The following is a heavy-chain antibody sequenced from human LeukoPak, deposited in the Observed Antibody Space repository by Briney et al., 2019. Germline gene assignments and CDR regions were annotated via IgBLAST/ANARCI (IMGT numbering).Heavy chain of an antibody. J-gene: IGHJ4*02. CDR3: ARNLHYYDSSGYLDY. CDR1: GGTFSSYA. V-gene: IGHV1-69*05. D-gene: IGHD3-22*01. Sequence: ASVKVSCKASGGTFSSYAISWVRQAPGQGLEWMGRIIPIFGTANYAQKFQGRVTITTDESTSTAYMGLSSLRSEDTAVYYCARNLHYYDSSGYLDYWGQGTLVTVSS. CDR2: IIPIFGTA.